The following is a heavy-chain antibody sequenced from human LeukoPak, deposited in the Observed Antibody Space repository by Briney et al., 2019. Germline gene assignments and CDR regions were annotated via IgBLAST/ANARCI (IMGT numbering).Heavy chain of an antibody. CDR1: GYTFTSYD. Sequence: ASVKVSCKASGYTFTSYDINWVRQATGQGFEWMGWMNPNSGNTGYAQKFQGRVTITRNTSISTAYMELSSLRSEDTAVYYCARGPAVGATRGYYFDYWGQGTLVTVSS. J-gene: IGHJ4*02. CDR2: MNPNSGNT. CDR3: ARGPAVGATRGYYFDY. V-gene: IGHV1-8*01. D-gene: IGHD1-26*01.